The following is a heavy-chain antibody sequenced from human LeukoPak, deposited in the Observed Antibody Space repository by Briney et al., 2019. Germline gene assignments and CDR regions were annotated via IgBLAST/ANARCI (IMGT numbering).Heavy chain of an antibody. CDR1: GFTFSSYS. CDR2: ISSSSSYI. Sequence: GGSLRLSCAASGFTFSSYSMNWVRQAPGKGLEWVSSISSSSSYIYYADSVKGRFTISRDNAKNSLYLQMNSLRAEDTAVYYCARDPGGYSYGYESDLDYWGQGTLVTVSS. D-gene: IGHD5-18*01. V-gene: IGHV3-21*01. CDR3: ARDPGGYSYGYESDLDY. J-gene: IGHJ4*02.